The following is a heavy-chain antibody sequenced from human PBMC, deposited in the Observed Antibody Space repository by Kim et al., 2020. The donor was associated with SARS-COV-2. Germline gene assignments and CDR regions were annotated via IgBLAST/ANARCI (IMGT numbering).Heavy chain of an antibody. D-gene: IGHD6-13*01. CDR3: ARGYSGYSSSWYSWYYFD. CDR2: IYYSAST. J-gene: IGHJ4*01. V-gene: IGHV4-59*13. CDR1: GCSISSYY. Sequence: SETLSLTCTASGCSISSYYLSWIRQPPGKGLEWIGYIYYSASTNYNPSPKSRVTISIDTSKNQFSLKLSSVTAVDTAVYYCARGYSGYSSSWYSWYYFD.